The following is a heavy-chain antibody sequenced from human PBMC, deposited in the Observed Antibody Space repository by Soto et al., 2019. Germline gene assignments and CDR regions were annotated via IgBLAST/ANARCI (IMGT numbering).Heavy chain of an antibody. D-gene: IGHD3-16*01. CDR3: ARWGDYYYHAMDV. J-gene: IGHJ6*02. V-gene: IGHV3-21*01. CDR2: ISSSSSYI. Sequence: GGSLRLSCAASGFTFSSYSMNWVRQAPGKGLEWVSSISSSSSYIYSADSLKGRFTISRDNAKNSLYLQMNSLRAEDTAVCYCARWGDYYYHAMDVWGQGTTVTVSS. CDR1: GFTFSSYS.